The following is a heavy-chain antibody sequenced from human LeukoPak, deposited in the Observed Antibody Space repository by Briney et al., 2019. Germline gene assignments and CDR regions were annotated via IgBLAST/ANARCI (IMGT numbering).Heavy chain of an antibody. V-gene: IGHV3-11*01. CDR3: ARAEYYDSTGYYFHL. D-gene: IGHD3-22*01. Sequence: PGGSLRLSCAAPGFTFSDYYISWLRQAPGKGLEGISYISTSASSIFYADSVKGRFTVSRDNAKNSVYLQMDSLRADDTAVYYCARAEYYDSTGYYFHLWGQGTQVTVSS. CDR2: ISTSASSI. J-gene: IGHJ1*01. CDR1: GFTFSDYY.